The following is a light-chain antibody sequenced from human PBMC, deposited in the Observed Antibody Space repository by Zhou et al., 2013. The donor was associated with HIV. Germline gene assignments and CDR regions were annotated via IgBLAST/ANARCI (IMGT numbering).Light chain of an antibody. V-gene: IGKV2D-29*01. CDR3: MQSIQLPLT. Sequence: DIVMTQSPLSLPVTPGEPASISCRSNQSLLHSDGKTYLFWYLQKPGQPPQHLIYEVSNRFSGVTDRFSGSGSETDFTLEISRVEAEDVGVYYCMQSIQLPLTFGGGTKVDIK. J-gene: IGKJ4*01. CDR1: QSLLHSDGKTY. CDR2: EVS.